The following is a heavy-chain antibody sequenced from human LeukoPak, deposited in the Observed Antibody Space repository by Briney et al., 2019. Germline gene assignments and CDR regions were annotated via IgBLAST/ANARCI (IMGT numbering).Heavy chain of an antibody. CDR2: IRYDGSNK. D-gene: IGHD6-13*01. Sequence: GGSLRLSCAASGFTFSSYEMNWVRQAPGKGLEWVAFIRYDGSNKYYADSVKGRFTISRDNSKNTLFLQMNSLRAEDTAVYYCAKDGAPAAGEDYFDYWGQGTLVTVSS. CDR3: AKDGAPAAGEDYFDY. V-gene: IGHV3-30*02. CDR1: GFTFSSYE. J-gene: IGHJ4*02.